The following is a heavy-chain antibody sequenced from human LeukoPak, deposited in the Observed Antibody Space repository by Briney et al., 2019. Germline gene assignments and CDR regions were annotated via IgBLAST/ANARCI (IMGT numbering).Heavy chain of an antibody. J-gene: IGHJ5*02. CDR3: ARRISGSGSSTHRFDP. Sequence: GASVKVSCKASGYTFTSYGISWVRQPPGQGLEWMGWISAYNGNTNYAQKLQGRVTMTTDTSTSTAYMELRSLRSDDTAVYYCARRISGSGSSTHRFDPWGQGTLVTVSS. CDR2: ISAYNGNT. D-gene: IGHD3-10*01. V-gene: IGHV1-18*01. CDR1: GYTFTSYG.